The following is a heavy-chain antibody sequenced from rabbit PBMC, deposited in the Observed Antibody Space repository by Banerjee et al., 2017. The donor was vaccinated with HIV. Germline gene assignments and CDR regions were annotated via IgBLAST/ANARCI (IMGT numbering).Heavy chain of an antibody. J-gene: IGHJ2*01. CDR2: IDTNDGDT. CDR1: GVSLNDKDV. D-gene: IGHD1-1*01. V-gene: IGHV1S45*01. Sequence: QEQLVESGGGLVKSEGSLTLTCKASGVSLNDKDVMCWVRQAPGKGLEWIACIDTNDGDTDYANWPKGRFTISKTSSTTVTLQMTSLTAADTATYFCARNYVNAFDPWGPGTLVTVS. CDR3: ARNYVNAFDP.